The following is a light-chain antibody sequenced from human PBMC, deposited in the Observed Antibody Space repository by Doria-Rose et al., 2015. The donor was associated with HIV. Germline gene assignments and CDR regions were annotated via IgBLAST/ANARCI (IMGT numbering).Light chain of an antibody. CDR1: QSLLYTSKNY. CDR2: CAS. Sequence: TQSPESLGMSLGERTTLNCKSNQSLLYTSKNYLAWYQQKPGQPPKLLIYCASTRQSGVPARFSGSGSGTDFTLAISSLEAEDVAVYYCQQYYDTPSFGPWTTVDIK. J-gene: IGKJ3*01. CDR3: QQYYDTPS. V-gene: IGKV4-1*01.